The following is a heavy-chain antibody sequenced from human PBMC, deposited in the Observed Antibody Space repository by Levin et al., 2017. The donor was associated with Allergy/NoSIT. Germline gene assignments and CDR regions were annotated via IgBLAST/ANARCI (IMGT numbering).Heavy chain of an antibody. Sequence: GGSLRLSCAASGFTFSSYGMHWVRQAPGKGLEWVAVISYDGSNKYYADSVKGRFTISRDNSKNTLYLQMNSLRAEDTAVYYCAKAALGITMVRGVIRPPDYWGQGTLVTVSS. D-gene: IGHD3-10*01. CDR1: GFTFSSYG. J-gene: IGHJ4*02. CDR3: AKAALGITMVRGVIRPPDY. V-gene: IGHV3-30*18. CDR2: ISYDGSNK.